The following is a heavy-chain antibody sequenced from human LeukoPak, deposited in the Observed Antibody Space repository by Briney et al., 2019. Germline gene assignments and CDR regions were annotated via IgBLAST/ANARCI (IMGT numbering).Heavy chain of an antibody. CDR1: GFTFSDYG. J-gene: IGHJ4*02. Sequence: GGSLRLSCAASGFTFSDYGMHWVRQAPGKGLEWVAFIRYDGNNKYYADSEKGRFTISRDNSKNALFLQMDSLRLEDTAVYYCAKERYCSTTTCPFDSWGQGTLVSVSS. CDR3: AKERYCSTTTCPFDS. CDR2: IRYDGNNK. V-gene: IGHV3-30*02. D-gene: IGHD2-2*01.